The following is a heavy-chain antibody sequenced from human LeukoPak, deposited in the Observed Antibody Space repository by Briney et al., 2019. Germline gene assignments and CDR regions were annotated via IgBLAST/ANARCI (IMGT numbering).Heavy chain of an antibody. V-gene: IGHV4-31*03. Sequence: SETLSLTCTVSGGSIRSGGHYWSWIRQHPGKGLEWIGYIYYTGSSDYNPSLKSRVALSVDTSKNQFSLRLNSVTAADTAVYYCARGCCSGGVCYSDDACDIWGQGTMVTVSS. CDR1: GGSIRSGGHY. CDR3: ARGCCSGGVCYSDDACDI. CDR2: IYYTGSS. J-gene: IGHJ3*02. D-gene: IGHD2-15*01.